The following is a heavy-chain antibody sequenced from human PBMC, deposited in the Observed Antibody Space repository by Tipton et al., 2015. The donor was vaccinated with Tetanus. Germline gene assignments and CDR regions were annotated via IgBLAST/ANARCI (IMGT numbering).Heavy chain of an antibody. D-gene: IGHD5-18*01. V-gene: IGHV1-18*04. CDR2: ISAYNCST. CDR3: ARDLGYSYGPSY. Sequence: QLVQSGAEGKKPGASGKVSCKASGYTFTSYGISWVRQAPGQRLEWIGSISAYNCSTNYAQKLQGRVTMTIDTSTSTAYMELRSLRSDDTAVYYCARDLGYSYGPSYWGQGTLVTVSS. CDR1: GYTFTSYG. J-gene: IGHJ4*02.